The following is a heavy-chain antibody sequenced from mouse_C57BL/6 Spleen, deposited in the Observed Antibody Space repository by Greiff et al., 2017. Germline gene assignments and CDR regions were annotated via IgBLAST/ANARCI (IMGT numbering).Heavy chain of an antibody. CDR2: IDPETGGT. CDR1: GYTFTDYE. J-gene: IGHJ3*01. CDR3: TRSDAPFAY. Sequence: VQLQESGAELVRPGASVTLSCKASGYTFTDYEMHWVKQTPVHGLEWIGAIDPETGGTAYNQKFKGKAILTADKSSSTAYMELRSLTSEDSAVDYCTRSDAPFAYWGQGTLVTVSA. V-gene: IGHV1-15*01.